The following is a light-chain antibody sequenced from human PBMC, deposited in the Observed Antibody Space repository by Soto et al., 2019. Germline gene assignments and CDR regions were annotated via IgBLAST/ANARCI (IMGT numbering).Light chain of an antibody. CDR3: QQRSSWPPPT. J-gene: IGKJ4*01. V-gene: IGKV3-11*01. CDR2: DAS. Sequence: EIVLTQSPATLSLSPGERATLSCRASQSVNSYLAWYQQRPGQAPRLLIYDASNTATGIPARFSGSGSGTDFTLTISSLEPEDFAIYYCQQRSSWPPPTFGGGTRVDMK. CDR1: QSVNSY.